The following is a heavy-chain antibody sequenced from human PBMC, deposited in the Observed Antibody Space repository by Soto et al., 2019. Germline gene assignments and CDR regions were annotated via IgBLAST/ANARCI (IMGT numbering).Heavy chain of an antibody. CDR1: GGTFNTYA. CDR3: AREGETAMVQGRDAFDI. CDR2: IIPIFGTA. D-gene: IGHD5-18*01. V-gene: IGHV1-69*06. Sequence: QVQLVQSGAEVKKPGSSVKVSCKASGGTFNTYAISWVRQAPGQGLEWMGGIIPIFGTANYAQKFQGRVTITADKSTSTVYMELSSLRSEDTAVYYCAREGETAMVQGRDAFDIWGQGTMVTVSS. J-gene: IGHJ3*02.